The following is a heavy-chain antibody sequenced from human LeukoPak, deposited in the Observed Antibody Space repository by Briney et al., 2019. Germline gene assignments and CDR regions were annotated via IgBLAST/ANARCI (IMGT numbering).Heavy chain of an antibody. V-gene: IGHV3-20*04. CDR2: INWNGGST. CDR3: ARDAPTVGVDS. J-gene: IGHJ4*02. CDR1: GGSISSSNW. Sequence: SSGTLSLTCAVSGGSISSSNWWSWVRQAPGKGLEWVSGINWNGGSTGYADSVKGRFTISRDNAKNSLYLQMNSLRAEEDTALYYCARDAPTVGVDSWGQGTLVTVSS.